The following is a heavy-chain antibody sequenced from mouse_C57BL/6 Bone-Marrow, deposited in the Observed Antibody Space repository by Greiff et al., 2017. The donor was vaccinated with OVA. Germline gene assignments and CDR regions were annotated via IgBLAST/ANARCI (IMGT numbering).Heavy chain of an antibody. CDR1: GYTFTSYW. J-gene: IGHJ3*01. V-gene: IGHV1-59*01. Sequence: QVQLQQPGAELVRPGTSVKLSCKASGYTFTSYWMHWVKQRPGQGLEWIGVIDPSDSYTNYNPKFKGKATLTVDTSSSTAYMQLSSLTSEDSAVYYCSPVLPYWGQRPPLTVS. CDR3: SPVLPY. CDR2: IDPSDSYT.